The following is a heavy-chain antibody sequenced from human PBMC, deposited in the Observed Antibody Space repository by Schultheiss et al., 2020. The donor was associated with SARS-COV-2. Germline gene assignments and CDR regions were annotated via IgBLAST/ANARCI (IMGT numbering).Heavy chain of an antibody. CDR3: AREDYDILTGYYKLDP. Sequence: GSLRLSCTVSGGSISSGGYYWGWIRQPPGKGLEWIGSIYYSGSTYYNPSLKSRVTISVDTSKNQFSLKLSSVTAADTAVYYCAREDYDILTGYYKLDPWGQGTLVTVSS. V-gene: IGHV4-39*07. CDR2: IYYSGST. CDR1: GGSISSGGYY. J-gene: IGHJ5*02. D-gene: IGHD3-9*01.